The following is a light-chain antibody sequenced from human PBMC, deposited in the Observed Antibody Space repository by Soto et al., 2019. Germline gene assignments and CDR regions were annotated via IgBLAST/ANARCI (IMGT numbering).Light chain of an antibody. J-gene: IGKJ2*01. Sequence: DIKMTQSPSTLSASVGDRVTITCRASQSISTWLAWYQQKPGKAPKLLIYKASSLESGVPSRFSGSGSGTEFTLTISSLQPDDFATYYCQQYYSNWYTFGQGTKLEIK. CDR1: QSISTW. CDR2: KAS. V-gene: IGKV1-5*03. CDR3: QQYYSNWYT.